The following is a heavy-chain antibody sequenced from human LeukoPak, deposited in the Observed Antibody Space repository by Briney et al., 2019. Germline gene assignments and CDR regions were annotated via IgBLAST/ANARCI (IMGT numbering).Heavy chain of an antibody. V-gene: IGHV3-23*01. J-gene: IGHJ3*02. CDR1: GFTFSSYA. CDR2: ISCSGGST. Sequence: GGYLRLSCAASGFTFSSYAMSWVRQAQGKGLEWVSAISCSGGSTYYADPVKGRFTISRDNSKNTLYLQMNSLRAEDTAVYYCAKDREGSGYPGAFDIWGQGTMVTVSS. D-gene: IGHD3-22*01. CDR3: AKDREGSGYPGAFDI.